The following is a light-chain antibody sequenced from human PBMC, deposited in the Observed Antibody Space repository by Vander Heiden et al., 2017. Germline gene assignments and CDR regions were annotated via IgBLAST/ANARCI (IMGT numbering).Light chain of an antibody. CDR1: RSNIGRNT. Sequence: QSVLTQPPSESGTPGQSVTIPCSGSRSNIGRNTVSWYQQIPGTAPKVLIYSNDYRPSGVPDRFSGSRSGTSASLAISGLQSDDEADYYCAAWDDNLNGFVFGTGTLVTV. CDR2: SND. J-gene: IGLJ1*01. V-gene: IGLV1-44*01. CDR3: AAWDDNLNGFV.